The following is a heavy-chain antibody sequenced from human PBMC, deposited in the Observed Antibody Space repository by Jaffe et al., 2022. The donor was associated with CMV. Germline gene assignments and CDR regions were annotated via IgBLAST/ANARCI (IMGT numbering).Heavy chain of an antibody. CDR2: INAGNGNT. V-gene: IGHV1-3*01. J-gene: IGHJ6*03. CDR1: GYTFTSYA. D-gene: IGHD3-3*01. Sequence: QVQLVQSGAEVKKPGASVKVSCKASGYTFTSYAMHWVRQAPGQRLEWMGWINAGNGNTKYSQKFQGRVTITRDTSASTAYMELSSLRSEDTAVYYCARVRPLSEWLSEQYYMDVWGKGTTVTVSS. CDR3: ARVRPLSEWLSEQYYMDV.